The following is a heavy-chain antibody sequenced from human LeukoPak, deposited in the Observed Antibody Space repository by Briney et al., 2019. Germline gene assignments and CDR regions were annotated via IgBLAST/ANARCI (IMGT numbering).Heavy chain of an antibody. V-gene: IGHV3-72*01. CDR1: GFTFSDYI. Sequence: GGSLRLSCAASGFTFSDYILDWVRQAPGKGLEWVGRIRRGANSYSTEYAASVKGRFTISRDDSKNSLYLHMNSLKTEDTAVYHCSRDGGEGGNSAFDIWGQGTMVTVSS. D-gene: IGHD3-16*01. CDR3: SRDGGEGGNSAFDI. J-gene: IGHJ3*02. CDR2: IRRGANSYST.